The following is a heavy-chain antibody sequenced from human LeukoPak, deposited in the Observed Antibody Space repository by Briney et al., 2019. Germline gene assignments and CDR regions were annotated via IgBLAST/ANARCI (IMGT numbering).Heavy chain of an antibody. CDR1: GGSISTYY. D-gene: IGHD6-13*01. V-gene: IGHV4-59*01. CDR2: IYYSGST. J-gene: IGHJ4*02. CDR3: ARLTYSSTLSFDY. Sequence: SETLSLTCTVSGGSISTYYWSWIRQPPGKGLEWIGYIYYSGSTNYNPSLKSRVTISVDTSKNQFSLKLSSVTAADTAVYYCARLTYSSTLSFDYWGQGTLVIVSS.